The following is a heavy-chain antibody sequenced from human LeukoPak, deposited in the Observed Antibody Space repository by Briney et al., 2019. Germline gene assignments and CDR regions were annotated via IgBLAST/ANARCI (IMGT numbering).Heavy chain of an antibody. CDR3: ARWEGRVVATIRGLDY. CDR1: GFTFTTSD. Sequence: GGSLRLSCAASGFTFTTSDMTWVRQAPGKGLEWVSSISGSGVSTYYADSVQGRFAISRDNSKNTLSLQMSSLRADDTAVYYCARWEGRVVATIRGLDYWGQGTLVTVSS. CDR2: ISGSGVST. V-gene: IGHV3-23*01. J-gene: IGHJ4*02. D-gene: IGHD5-12*01.